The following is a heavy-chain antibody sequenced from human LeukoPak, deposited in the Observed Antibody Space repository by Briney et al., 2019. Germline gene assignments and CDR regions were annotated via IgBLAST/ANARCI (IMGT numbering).Heavy chain of an antibody. Sequence: GGSLRLSCAASGFTFSSYNMNWVRQAPGKGLEWVSAISSSDSYIYYADSVKGRFTISRDNAKNSLYLQMNSLRAEVTAVYYCAKRGIAAAASFDYWGQGTLVTVSS. CDR3: AKRGIAAAASFDY. J-gene: IGHJ4*02. CDR2: ISSSDSYI. V-gene: IGHV3-21*01. CDR1: GFTFSSYN. D-gene: IGHD6-13*01.